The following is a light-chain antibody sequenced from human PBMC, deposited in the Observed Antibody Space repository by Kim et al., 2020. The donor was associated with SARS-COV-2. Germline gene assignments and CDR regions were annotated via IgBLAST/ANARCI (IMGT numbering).Light chain of an antibody. J-gene: IGLJ2*01. CDR1: SSDIGGYNY. CDR3: SSFSSSHSFI. V-gene: IGLV2-8*01. CDR2: EVN. Sequence: QSALTQPPSASGSPGQSITISCTGTSSDIGGYNYVSWYQQHPGKAPKILIYEVNKRHSGVPDRFSGSKSGNTASLTVSGLQAEDEADYHCSSFSSSHSFIFGGGTQLTVL.